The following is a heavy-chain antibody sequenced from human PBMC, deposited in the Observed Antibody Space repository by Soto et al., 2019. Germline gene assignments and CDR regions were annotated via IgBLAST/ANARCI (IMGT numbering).Heavy chain of an antibody. J-gene: IGHJ6*02. D-gene: IGHD1-26*01. CDR3: ARLRDSDGMDV. Sequence: QVQLVQSGAEVKKPGSSVKVSCKASGGTFSSYTISWVRQAPGQGLEWMGRIIPILGIANYAQKFQGRVTITADKSTSTAHMALSSLRSEDTAVYYCARLRDSDGMDVWGQGTTVTVSS. CDR2: IIPILGIA. CDR1: GGTFSSYT. V-gene: IGHV1-69*02.